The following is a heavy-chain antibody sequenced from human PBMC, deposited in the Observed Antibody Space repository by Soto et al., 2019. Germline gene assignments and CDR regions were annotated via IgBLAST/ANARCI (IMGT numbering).Heavy chain of an antibody. CDR1: GGSISSYY. CDR2: IYYSGST. J-gene: IGHJ6*03. V-gene: IGHV4-59*01. D-gene: IGHD4-17*01. Sequence: PSETLSLTCTVSGGSISSYYWSWIRQPPGKGLEWIGYIYYSGSTNYNPSLKSRVTISVDTSKNQFSLKLSSVTAADTAVYYCARGLSTVTTYFDYYYYYMDVWGKGTTVTVSS. CDR3: ARGLSTVTTYFDYYYYYMDV.